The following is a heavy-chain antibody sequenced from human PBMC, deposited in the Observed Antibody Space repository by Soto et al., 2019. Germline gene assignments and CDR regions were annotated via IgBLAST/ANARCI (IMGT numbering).Heavy chain of an antibody. CDR1: GGSISSYY. D-gene: IGHD5-18*01. CDR2: IYYSGST. CDR3: ARVRRRIQLWFFDY. V-gene: IGHV4-59*01. Sequence: SETLSLTCTVSGGSISSYYWSWIRQPPGKGLEWIGYIYYSGSTNYNPSLKSRVTISVDTSKNQFSLKLSSVTAADTAVYYCARVRRRIQLWFFDYWGQGTLVTVSS. J-gene: IGHJ4*02.